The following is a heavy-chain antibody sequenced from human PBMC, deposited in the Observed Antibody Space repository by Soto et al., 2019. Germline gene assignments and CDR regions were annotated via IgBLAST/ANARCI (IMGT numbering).Heavy chain of an antibody. CDR1: GYSFTSYW. CDR3: ARLRYCSGGNRYYAFDI. V-gene: IGHV5-51*01. CDR2: IYPGDSDT. D-gene: IGHD2-15*01. Sequence: PGESLKISCKGSGYSFTSYWIGWVRQMPGKGLEWMGIIYPGDSDTRYSPSFQGQVTISADKSISTAYLQWSSLKASDTAMYYCARLRYCSGGNRYYAFDIWGQGTMVTVSS. J-gene: IGHJ3*02.